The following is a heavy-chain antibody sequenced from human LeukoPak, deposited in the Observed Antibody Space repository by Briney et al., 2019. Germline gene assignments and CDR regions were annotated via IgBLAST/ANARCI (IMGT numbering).Heavy chain of an antibody. Sequence: ASVKVSCKASGGTFSSYAISWVRQAPGQGLEWMGGIIPIFGTANYAQKFQGRVTITADESTSTAYMELSSLRSEDTAVYYCARGGSSWDDAFDIWGQGTMVTVSS. CDR3: ARGGSSWDDAFDI. J-gene: IGHJ3*02. V-gene: IGHV1-69*13. CDR2: IIPIFGTA. CDR1: GGTFSSYA. D-gene: IGHD6-13*01.